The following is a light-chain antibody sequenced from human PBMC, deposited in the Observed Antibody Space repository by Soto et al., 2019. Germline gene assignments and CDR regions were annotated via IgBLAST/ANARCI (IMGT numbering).Light chain of an antibody. CDR2: YDD. CDR1: SSNIGVNT. CDR3: AAWDDTLNGVV. Sequence: QSVLTQPPSVSEAPRQRVTITCSGSSSNIGVNTVNWYQQFPGKAPKLLIYYDDLLSSGVSDRFSASKSGTSASLAISGLQSEDEADYYCAAWDDTLNGVVFGEGTKLTVL. J-gene: IGLJ3*02. V-gene: IGLV1-36*01.